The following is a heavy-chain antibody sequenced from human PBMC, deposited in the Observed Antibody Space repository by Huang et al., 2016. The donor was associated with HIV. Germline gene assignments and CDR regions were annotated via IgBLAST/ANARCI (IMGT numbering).Heavy chain of an antibody. Sequence: EVQLVQSGAEVKKPGESLRISCKGSGYSFRSYWIGWVRQRPGKGLGWIGIIYPGDSDTRDSPSFQGLVTISADKSSSTAYLQWSSLKASDTAMYYCAREGGSRYYMDVWGKGTTVTVSS. D-gene: IGHD3-16*01. J-gene: IGHJ6*03. CDR3: AREGGSRYYMDV. V-gene: IGHV5-51*03. CDR2: IYPGDSDT. CDR1: GYSFRSYW.